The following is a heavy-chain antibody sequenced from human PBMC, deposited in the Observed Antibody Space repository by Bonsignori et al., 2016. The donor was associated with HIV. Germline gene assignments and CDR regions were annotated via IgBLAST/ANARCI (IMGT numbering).Heavy chain of an antibody. J-gene: IGHJ3*02. V-gene: IGHV4-4*07. Sequence: RQAPGKGLEWIGRVYSGGGTNYNPSLRSRVTMSVDTSKNQFSLSLNSVTAADTAVYYCARGGGEFDIWGQGTRVTVSS. CDR2: VYSGGGT. CDR3: ARGGGEFDI.